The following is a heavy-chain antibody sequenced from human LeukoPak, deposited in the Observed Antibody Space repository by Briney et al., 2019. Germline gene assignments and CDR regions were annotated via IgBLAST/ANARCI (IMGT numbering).Heavy chain of an antibody. CDR2: ISSSGSTI. Sequence: GGSLRLSCAASGLSCSDYYMGSIRQATGKWLDSFSYISSSGSTIYYADSVKGRFTISRDNAKNSLYLQMNSLRAEDTAVYYCARDCSSTSCPKGYFDYWGQGTLVTVSS. V-gene: IGHV3-11*04. CDR1: GLSCSDYY. D-gene: IGHD2-2*01. J-gene: IGHJ4*02. CDR3: ARDCSSTSCPKGYFDY.